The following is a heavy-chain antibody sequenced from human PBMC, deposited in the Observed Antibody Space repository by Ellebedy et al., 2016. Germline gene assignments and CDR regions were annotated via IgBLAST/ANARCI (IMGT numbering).Heavy chain of an antibody. CDR1: GFTFSIYS. J-gene: IGHJ6*02. Sequence: GESLKISXVASGFTFSIYSMNWVRQAPGKGLEWVSYISSSSDTIYYADSVKGRFTISRDNAKSSLFLQMNSLRDEDTAVYYCAKDRDSAYYFYYGMDVWGQGTTVTVSS. V-gene: IGHV3-48*02. CDR2: ISSSSDTI. D-gene: IGHD1-26*01. CDR3: AKDRDSAYYFYYGMDV.